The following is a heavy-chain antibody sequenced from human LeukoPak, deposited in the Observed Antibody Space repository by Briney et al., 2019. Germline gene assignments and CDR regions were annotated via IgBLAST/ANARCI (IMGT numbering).Heavy chain of an antibody. CDR3: ARSPRKYWYFDL. CDR2: IYPGGSDA. CDR1: GYSFTSYW. V-gene: IGHV5-51*01. J-gene: IGHJ2*01. Sequence: PGESLKISCKGSGYSFTSYWIGWVRQMPGKGLEWMGIIYPGGSDAKYSPSFQGQVTISADKSISTAYLQWSSLKASDTAIYYCARSPRKYWYFDLWGRGTLVTVSS.